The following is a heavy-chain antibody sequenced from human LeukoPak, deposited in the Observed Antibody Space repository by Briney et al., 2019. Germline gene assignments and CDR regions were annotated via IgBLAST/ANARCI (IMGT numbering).Heavy chain of an antibody. CDR3: ARGAVAATPPSDAFDI. J-gene: IGHJ3*02. D-gene: IGHD2-15*01. V-gene: IGHV4-39*07. CDR2: IYYSGST. CDR1: GGSISSSSYY. Sequence: PSETLSLTCTVSGGSISSSSYYWGWIRQPPGKGLGWIGSIYYSGSTYYNPSLKSRATISVDTSKNQFSLKLSSVTAADTAVYYCARGAVAATPPSDAFDIWGQGTMVTVSS.